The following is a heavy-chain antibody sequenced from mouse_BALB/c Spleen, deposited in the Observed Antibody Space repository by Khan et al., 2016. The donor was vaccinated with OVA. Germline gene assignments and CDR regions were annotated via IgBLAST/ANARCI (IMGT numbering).Heavy chain of an antibody. Sequence: EVQLQESGPGLVKPSQSLSLTCTVTGYSITSDYAWNWIRQFPGNKLEWMGYISYSGNTKYNPSIKSRISITRDTSKNQFFLQLNSVTTEDTATYYCARIYGGDFDYWGQGTTLTVAS. CDR1: GYSITSDYA. J-gene: IGHJ2*01. CDR2: ISYSGNT. CDR3: ARIYGGDFDY. D-gene: IGHD1-1*01. V-gene: IGHV3-2*02.